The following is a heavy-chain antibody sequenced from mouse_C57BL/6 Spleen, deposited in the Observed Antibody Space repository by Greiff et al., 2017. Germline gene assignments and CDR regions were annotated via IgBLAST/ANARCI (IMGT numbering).Heavy chain of an antibody. D-gene: IGHD4-1*01. CDR3: ARTGTKGYARDY. Sequence: VQLQQPGAELVRPGSSVKLSCKASGYTFTSYWMDWVKQRPGQGLEWIGNIYPSDSETHYNQKFKDKATLTVDKSSSTAYMQLSSLTSEDSAVYYCARTGTKGYARDYWGQGTSVTVSS. CDR1: GYTFTSYW. J-gene: IGHJ4*01. V-gene: IGHV1-61*01. CDR2: IYPSDSET.